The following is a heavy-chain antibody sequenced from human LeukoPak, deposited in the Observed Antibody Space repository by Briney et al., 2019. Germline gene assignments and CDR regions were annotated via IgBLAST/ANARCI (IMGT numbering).Heavy chain of an antibody. D-gene: IGHD6-13*01. CDR1: GYTFTSYG. Sequence: GASVKVSCKASGYTFTSYGISWVRRAPGQGLEWMGWISAYNGNTNYAQKLQGRVTMTTDTSTSTAYMELRSLRSDDTAVYYCARDKYSSSWLYNWFDPWGQGTLITVSS. V-gene: IGHV1-18*01. CDR2: ISAYNGNT. J-gene: IGHJ5*02. CDR3: ARDKYSSSWLYNWFDP.